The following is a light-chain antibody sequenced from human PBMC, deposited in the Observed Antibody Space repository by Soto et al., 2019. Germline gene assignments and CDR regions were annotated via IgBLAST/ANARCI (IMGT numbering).Light chain of an antibody. CDR1: SSNIGSNY. V-gene: IGLV1-47*01. CDR2: RNN. J-gene: IGLJ2*01. Sequence: QSVLTQPPSASGTPGQRVTISCSGSSSNIGSNYVYWYQQLPGTAPKPLIYRNNQRPSGVPDRFSGSKSGTSASLAISGLRSEDEADYYCAAWDDSPHVVFGGGTKLTVL. CDR3: AAWDDSPHVV.